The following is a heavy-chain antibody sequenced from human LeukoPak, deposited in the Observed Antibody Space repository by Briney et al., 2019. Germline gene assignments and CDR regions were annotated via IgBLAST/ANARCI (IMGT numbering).Heavy chain of an antibody. J-gene: IGHJ4*02. CDR2: IIPMQGTP. V-gene: IGHV1-69*08. CDR3: ARESVAGGFEY. CDR1: RGTFSSYT. Sequence: SVKVSCKASRGTFSSYTISWVRQAPGQGLEWMGGIIPMQGTPNYAQKFQDRVTISADKSTTTVYMALSSLRYEDTAMYYCARESVAGGFEYWGQGTLVTVSS. D-gene: IGHD6-19*01.